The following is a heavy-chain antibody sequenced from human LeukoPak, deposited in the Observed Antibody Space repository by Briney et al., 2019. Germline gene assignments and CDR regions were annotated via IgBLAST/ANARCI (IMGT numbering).Heavy chain of an antibody. V-gene: IGHV1-18*01. Sequence: ASVKVSCKASGYTFTSYGISWVRQAPGQGLEWMGWISAYNGNTNYAQKLQGRVTMTTDTSTSTAYMKLRSLRSDDTAVYYCARDSAHYDFCSGYYRTDAFDIWGQGTMVTVSS. CDR1: GYTFTSYG. CDR2: ISAYNGNT. CDR3: ARDSAHYDFCSGYYRTDAFDI. J-gene: IGHJ3*02. D-gene: IGHD3-3*01.